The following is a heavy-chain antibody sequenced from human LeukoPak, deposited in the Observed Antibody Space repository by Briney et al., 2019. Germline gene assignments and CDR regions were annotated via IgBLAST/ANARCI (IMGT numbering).Heavy chain of an antibody. D-gene: IGHD6-13*01. CDR1: GFTFSNYA. CDR2: INDSGGST. Sequence: PGGSLRLSCAASGFTFSNYAMSWVRQAPGKGLEWVSAINDSGGSTYYADSVKGRFTISRDNSENTLYLQMNSLRAEDTAVYYCARDRGSWYGNSPDDIDYWGQGTLVTVSS. J-gene: IGHJ4*02. CDR3: ARDRGSWYGNSPDDIDY. V-gene: IGHV3-23*01.